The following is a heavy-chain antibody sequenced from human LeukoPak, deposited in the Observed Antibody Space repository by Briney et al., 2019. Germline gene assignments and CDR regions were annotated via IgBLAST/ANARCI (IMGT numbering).Heavy chain of an antibody. D-gene: IGHD2-2*01. CDR2: ILHNGAT. Sequence: PSETLSLTCGVYGYSLTNHFWIWLRQPPGKGLEWIGEILHNGATNYNPSLKSRVTISVDTCKNQFFLKLSSVTAADTAVYYCARGPAAIHPWGQGTLVTVSS. CDR3: ARGPAAIHP. CDR1: GYSLTNHF. J-gene: IGHJ5*02. V-gene: IGHV4-34*12.